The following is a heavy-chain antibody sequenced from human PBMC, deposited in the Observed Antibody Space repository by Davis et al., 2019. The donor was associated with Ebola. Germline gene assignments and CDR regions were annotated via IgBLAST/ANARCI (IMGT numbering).Heavy chain of an antibody. Sequence: GGSLRLSCAASGFTLSSYGMHWVRQAPGKGLEWVAVISYDGSNKYYADSVKGRFTISRDNSKTTLYLQMNSLRAEDTAVYYCAPSGYYGSGSYPWFDPWGQGTLVTVSS. CDR3: APSGYYGSGSYPWFDP. V-gene: IGHV3-30*03. J-gene: IGHJ5*02. CDR1: GFTLSSYG. D-gene: IGHD3-10*01. CDR2: ISYDGSNK.